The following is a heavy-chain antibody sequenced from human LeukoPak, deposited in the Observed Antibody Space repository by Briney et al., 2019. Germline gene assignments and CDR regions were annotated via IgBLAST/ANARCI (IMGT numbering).Heavy chain of an antibody. J-gene: IGHJ3*02. D-gene: IGHD4-23*01. CDR2: ISSSGSTI. V-gene: IGHV3-11*04. Sequence: PGGSLRLSCAASGFTFSDYYMSWTRQAPGKGLEWVSYISSSGSTIYYADSVKGRFTISRDNAKNSLYLQMNSLRAEDTAVYYCARVSTSMTTVVVDAFDIWGQGTMVTVSS. CDR1: GFTFSDYY. CDR3: ARVSTSMTTVVVDAFDI.